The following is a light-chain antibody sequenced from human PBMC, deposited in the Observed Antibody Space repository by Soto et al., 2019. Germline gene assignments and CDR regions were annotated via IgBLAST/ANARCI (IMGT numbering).Light chain of an antibody. Sequence: QSVLTQPPSASGSPGQSVTISCTGTSSDVGGYNYVSWYQQHPGKAPKLMIYEVSKRPSGVPDRFPGSKSGNTASLTVSGLQAEDEADSYCSSYAGTNNLGVFGTGTKVTVL. V-gene: IGLV2-8*01. CDR1: SSDVGGYNY. CDR2: EVS. J-gene: IGLJ1*01. CDR3: SSYAGTNNLGV.